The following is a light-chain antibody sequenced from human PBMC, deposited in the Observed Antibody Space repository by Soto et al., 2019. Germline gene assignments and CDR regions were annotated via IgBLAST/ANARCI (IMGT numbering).Light chain of an antibody. CDR3: SSYSTTSTLV. CDR1: SSDVGGYDY. CDR2: EVN. Sequence: QSALAQPASVSGSPGQSVTISCTGASSDVGGYDYVSWYQQHPGKAPKLILYEVNIRPSGVSNHSSGSKSGNTASLIISGLQSDDEADYYCSSYSTTSTLVFGSGTKVTVL. J-gene: IGLJ1*01. V-gene: IGLV2-14*01.